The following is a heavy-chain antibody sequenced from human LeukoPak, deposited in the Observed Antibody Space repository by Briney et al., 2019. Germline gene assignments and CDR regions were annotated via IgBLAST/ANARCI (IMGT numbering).Heavy chain of an antibody. J-gene: IGHJ4*02. CDR2: ISWNSGSI. V-gene: IGHV3-9*01. CDR3: AKDIDRLSSSWYVDY. Sequence: GGSLRLSCAASGFTFDDYAMHWVRQAPGKGLEWVSGISWNSGSIGYADSVKGRFTISRDNAKNSLYLQMNSLRAEDTALYYCAKDIDRLSSSWYVDYWGQGTLVTVSS. CDR1: GFTFDDYA. D-gene: IGHD6-13*01.